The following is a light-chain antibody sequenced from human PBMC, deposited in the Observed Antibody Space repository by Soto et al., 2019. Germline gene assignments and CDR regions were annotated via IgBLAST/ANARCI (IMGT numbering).Light chain of an antibody. Sequence: DIQLTQSPSSLSASIVDRDTITCRASQSIYRYLNWYQQEPGKAPKLLIYAASSLQSGVPSRFSGSGSGTDFTLTIISLQSEDFAADPCDMHCSPPETFGQRT. CDR3: DMHCSPPET. V-gene: IGKV1-39*01. CDR1: QSIYRY. CDR2: AAS. J-gene: IGKJ1*01.